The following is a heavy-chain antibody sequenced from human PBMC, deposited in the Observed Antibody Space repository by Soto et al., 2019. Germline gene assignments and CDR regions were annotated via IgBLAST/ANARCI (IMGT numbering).Heavy chain of an antibody. CDR2: IIPIFGTA. J-gene: IGHJ5*02. V-gene: IGHV1-69*13. CDR1: GGTFSSYA. CDR3: ARGPYMIGHNHWFDP. D-gene: IGHD3-16*01. Sequence: RASVKVSCKASGGTFSSYAISWVRQAPGQGLEWMGGIIPIFGTANYAQKFQGRVTITADESTSTAYMELSSLRSEDTAVYYCARGPYMIGHNHWFDPWGQGTLVTVSS.